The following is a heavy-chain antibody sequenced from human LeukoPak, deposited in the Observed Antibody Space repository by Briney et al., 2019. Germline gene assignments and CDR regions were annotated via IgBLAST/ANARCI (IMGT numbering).Heavy chain of an antibody. CDR1: GYTFTSYG. CDR2: ISGYNGNT. CDR3: ARDLVDNACDF. J-gene: IGHJ4*02. V-gene: IGHV1-18*01. Sequence: ASVKVSCKASGYTFTSYGMSWVRQAPGQGLEWMGWISGYNGNTNYAEKLQGRVTMTTDTSTSTAYMELRSLRSDDTAVYYCARDLVDNACDFWGQGTLVTVSS. D-gene: IGHD2-8*01.